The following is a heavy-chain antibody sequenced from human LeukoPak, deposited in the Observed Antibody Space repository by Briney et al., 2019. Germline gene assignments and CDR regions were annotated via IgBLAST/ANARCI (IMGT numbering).Heavy chain of an antibody. CDR1: GGTFSSCT. Sequence: SVKVSCKASGGTFSSCTISWVRQAPGQGLEWMGRIIPILGIANYAQKFHGRVTITADKSTSTAYMELSSLRSEDTAVYYCARDRLDYGDYVEVDYWGQGTLVTVSS. CDR2: IIPILGIA. V-gene: IGHV1-69*04. J-gene: IGHJ4*02. D-gene: IGHD4-17*01. CDR3: ARDRLDYGDYVEVDY.